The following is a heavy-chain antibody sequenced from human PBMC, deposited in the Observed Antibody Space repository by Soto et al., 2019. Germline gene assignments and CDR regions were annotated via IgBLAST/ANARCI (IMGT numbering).Heavy chain of an antibody. CDR1: GYSFTSTY. Sequence: QVQLVQSGAEVKKPGASVRISCRASGYSFTSTYVHWVRQAPGQGPEWMGIINPAGGTTYYAQKFQGRLTLTSDKSTATVFMDLNDLTSEDTAVYFCALKVVTYYDNWGQGTLLTVSS. CDR3: ALKVVTYYDN. D-gene: IGHD2-21*02. J-gene: IGHJ4*02. V-gene: IGHV1-46*01. CDR2: INPAGGTT.